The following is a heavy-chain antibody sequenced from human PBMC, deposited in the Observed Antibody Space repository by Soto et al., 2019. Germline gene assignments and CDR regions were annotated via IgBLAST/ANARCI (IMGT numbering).Heavy chain of an antibody. D-gene: IGHD3-10*01. CDR3: AKAVGGSGSYGYYYYGMDV. J-gene: IGHJ6*02. CDR2: ISGSGGST. CDR1: GFTFSSYA. V-gene: IGHV3-23*01. Sequence: GGSLRLSCVASGFTFSSYAMSWARQAPGKGLEWVSAISGSGGSTYYADSVKGRFTISRDNSKNTLYLQMNSLRAEDTAVYYCAKAVGGSGSYGYYYYGMDVWGQGTTVTVSS.